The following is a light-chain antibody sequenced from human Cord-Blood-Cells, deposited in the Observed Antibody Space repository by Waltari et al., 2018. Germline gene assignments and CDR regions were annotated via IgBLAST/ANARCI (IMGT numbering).Light chain of an antibody. Sequence: EIVLTQSPGTLSLSPGERATLSCRASQSVSSSYLSRYQQKPGQAPRLLIYGASSRATGIPDRFSGCGSGRDFTLTISRLEPEDFAVYYCQQYGSSPMYTFGQGTKLEIK. CDR2: GAS. CDR3: QQYGSSPMYT. V-gene: IGKV3-20*01. J-gene: IGKJ2*01. CDR1: QSVSSSY.